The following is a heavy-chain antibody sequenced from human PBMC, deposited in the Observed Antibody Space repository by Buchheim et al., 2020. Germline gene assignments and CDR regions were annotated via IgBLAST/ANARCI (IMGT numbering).Heavy chain of an antibody. CDR1: GGSFSGYY. D-gene: IGHD6-19*01. CDR3: ARTPKGIDSSDWYVYYYYYGMDV. Sequence: QVQLQQWGAGLLKPSETLSLTCAVYGGSFSGYYWSWIRQPPGKGLEWMGEINHSGSTNYNPSLKSRVTISVDTSKNQFSLKLSSVTAADTAVYYCARTPKGIDSSDWYVYYYYYGMDVWGQGTT. CDR2: INHSGST. J-gene: IGHJ6*02. V-gene: IGHV4-34*01.